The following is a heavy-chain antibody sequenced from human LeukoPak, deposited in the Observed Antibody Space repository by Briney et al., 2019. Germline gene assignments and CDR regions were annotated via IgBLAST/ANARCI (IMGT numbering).Heavy chain of an antibody. J-gene: IGHJ4*02. Sequence: GGSLRLSCAASGFTFSSYEMNWVRQAPGKGLEWVSYISTSGSTKYYADSVKGRFTIPRDNAKNSVYLQMNSLRAEDTAVYYCARRGYDPWDLDYWGQGTLVTVSS. CDR1: GFTFSSYE. V-gene: IGHV3-48*03. CDR3: ARRGYDPWDLDY. CDR2: ISTSGSTK. D-gene: IGHD5-12*01.